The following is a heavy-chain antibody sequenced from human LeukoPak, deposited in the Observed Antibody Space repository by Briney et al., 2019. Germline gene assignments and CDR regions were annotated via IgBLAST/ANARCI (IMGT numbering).Heavy chain of an antibody. J-gene: IGHJ6*02. CDR3: ARGSGVPRQYYDFWSGYYTYYGMDV. V-gene: IGHV1-8*01. CDR1: GYTFTSYD. D-gene: IGHD3-3*01. CDR2: MNPNSGNT. Sequence: ASVKVSCKASGYTFTSYDINWVRQATGQGLEWMGWMNPNSGNTGYAQKFQGGVTTTRNTSISTAYMELSSLRSEDTAVYYCARGSGVPRQYYDFWSGYYTYYGMDVWGQGTTVTVSS.